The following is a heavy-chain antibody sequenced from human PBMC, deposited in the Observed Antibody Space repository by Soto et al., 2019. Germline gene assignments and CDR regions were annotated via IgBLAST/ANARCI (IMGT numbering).Heavy chain of an antibody. CDR2: IYPGDSDT. CDR3: ARLPGYYYDSRGYYYGAFDI. D-gene: IGHD3-22*01. CDR1: GYSFTSYW. Sequence: GESLKISCKGSGYSFTSYWIGWVRQMPGKGLEWMGIIYPGDSDTRYSPSFQGQVTISADKSISTAYLQWSSLKASDTAMYYCARLPGYYYDSRGYYYGAFDIWGQGTMVTVSS. V-gene: IGHV5-51*01. J-gene: IGHJ3*02.